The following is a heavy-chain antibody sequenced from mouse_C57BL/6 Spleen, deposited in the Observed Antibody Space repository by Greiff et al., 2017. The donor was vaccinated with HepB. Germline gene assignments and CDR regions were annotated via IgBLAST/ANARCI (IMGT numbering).Heavy chain of an antibody. D-gene: IGHD3-2*02. CDR3: ARSGADSSVKTSDY. CDR1: GYAFSSSW. J-gene: IGHJ2*01. CDR2: IYPGDGDT. V-gene: IGHV1-82*01. Sequence: VQLQESGPELVKPGASVKISCKASGYAFSSSWMNWVKQRPGKGLEWIGRIYPGDGDTNYNGKFKGKATLTADKSSSTAYMQLSSLTSEDSAVYFCARSGADSSVKTSDYWGQGTTLTVSS.